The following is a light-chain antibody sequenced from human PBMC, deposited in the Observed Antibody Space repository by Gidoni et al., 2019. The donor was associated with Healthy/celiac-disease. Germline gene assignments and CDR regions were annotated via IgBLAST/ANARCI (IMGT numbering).Light chain of an antibody. Sequence: DIQITQSPSSLSASVGDRVTITCRASQGISHYLAWSQQKPGKVPKLLIYAASTLQSGVPARFSGCGSVTDFTLTISSLHPEYVATYFCQKYNSAPSLTFGGGTKVEIK. CDR3: QKYNSAPSLT. J-gene: IGKJ4*01. CDR2: AAS. CDR1: QGISHY. V-gene: IGKV1-27*01.